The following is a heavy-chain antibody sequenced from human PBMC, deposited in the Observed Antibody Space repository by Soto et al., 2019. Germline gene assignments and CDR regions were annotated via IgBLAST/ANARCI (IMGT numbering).Heavy chain of an antibody. CDR2: ITPVFGTT. D-gene: IGHD6-13*01. CDR3: ARDQGLVAASTTTNWLDP. Sequence: QVQLVQSGTEVKKPGSSVKVSCEASGGTFINYAFTWVRQAPGQGLEWMGGITPVFGTTNYAQNFQGRVTITADESTSTVYMELSSLKFEDTAVYCCARDQGLVAASTTTNWLDPWGQGTLVTVSS. J-gene: IGHJ5*02. CDR1: GGTFINYA. V-gene: IGHV1-69*12.